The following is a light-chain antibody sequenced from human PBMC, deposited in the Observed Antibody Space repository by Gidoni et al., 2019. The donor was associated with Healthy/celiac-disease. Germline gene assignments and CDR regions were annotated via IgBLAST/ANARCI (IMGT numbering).Light chain of an antibody. Sequence: DIVMTQSPDSLAVSLGERATINCKSSQSVLYSSNNKNYLDWYQQKPGQPPKLLIYWASTRESGVPDRFSGSGSGTDFTLTISSLQAEDVAVYYCQQYYSTPHGFGQGTKLEIK. J-gene: IGKJ2*03. CDR2: WAS. CDR3: QQYYSTPHG. CDR1: QSVLYSSNNKNY. V-gene: IGKV4-1*01.